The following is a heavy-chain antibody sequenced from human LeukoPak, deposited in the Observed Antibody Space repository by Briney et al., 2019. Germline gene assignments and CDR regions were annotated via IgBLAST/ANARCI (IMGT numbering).Heavy chain of an antibody. V-gene: IGHV3-30*01. CDR1: GFTFSMYA. CDR2: ISYDGSNA. Sequence: PGRSLRLSCAASGFTFSMYALHWVRQAPGKGLEWVALISYDGSNADYADSVKGRFTISRDNSKNTLYLEMNSLIPEDTALYYCAKPQEADLWVPDYWGQGTLVTVSS. CDR3: AKPQEADLWVPDY. J-gene: IGHJ4*02. D-gene: IGHD3-3*01.